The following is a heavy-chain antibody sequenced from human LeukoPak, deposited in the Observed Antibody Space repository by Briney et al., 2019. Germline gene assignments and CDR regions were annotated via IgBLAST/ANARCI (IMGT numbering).Heavy chain of an antibody. V-gene: IGHV1-24*01. CDR1: GYTLTELS. J-gene: IGHJ4*02. CDR3: ARTITIFLYPRYYFDY. D-gene: IGHD3-3*01. CDR2: FDPEDGET. Sequence: ASVKVSCKVSGYTLTELSMHWVRQAPGKGLEWMGGFDPEDGETIYAQKFQGRVTMTEDTSTDTAYMELSSLRSEDTAVYYCARTITIFLYPRYYFDYWGQGTLVTVSS.